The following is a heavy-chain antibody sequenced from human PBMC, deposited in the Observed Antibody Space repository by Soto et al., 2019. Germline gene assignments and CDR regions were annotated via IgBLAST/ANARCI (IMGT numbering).Heavy chain of an antibody. CDR2: FNPENGET. Sequence: ASVKVSCKVSGYTLTALSMHWVGRAPGKGLEWRGGFNPENGETIYAQKFQGRVSMTGDTSTDTAYMDRSSRRSEDTAVYYWATASGLTTFGPKLWGTYTYKYYLDVWGQGTTVTVSS. CDR3: ATASGLTTFGPKLWGTYTYKYYLDV. V-gene: IGHV1-24*01. D-gene: IGHD3-16*01. CDR1: GYTLTALS. J-gene: IGHJ6*02.